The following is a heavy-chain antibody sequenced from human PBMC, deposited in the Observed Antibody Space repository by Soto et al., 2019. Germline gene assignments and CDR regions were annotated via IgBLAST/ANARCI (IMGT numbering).Heavy chain of an antibody. CDR2: TYYRSKWYN. V-gene: IGHV6-1*01. Sequence: SQTLSLTCAISGDSVSSNSAAWNWVRQSPSSGLEWLGRTYYRSKWYNDYAVSVRSRITINADTSKNQFSLQLNSVTPEDTAVYYCTREYTYGRFDFWGQGTLVTVFS. CDR1: GDSVSSNSAA. D-gene: IGHD5-18*01. J-gene: IGHJ4*02. CDR3: TREYTYGRFDF.